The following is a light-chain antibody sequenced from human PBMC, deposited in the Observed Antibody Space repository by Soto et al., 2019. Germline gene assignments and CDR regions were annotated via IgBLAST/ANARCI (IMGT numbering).Light chain of an antibody. CDR1: SSDVGGYNY. CDR3: SSYTSSNTLYV. CDR2: EVT. V-gene: IGLV2-14*01. J-gene: IGLJ1*01. Sequence: QSALTQPASVSGSPGQSITISCTGTSSDVGGYNYVSWYQHHPGNAPKLMIYEVTNRPSGVSNRFSGSKSGNTASLTISGLQAEDEADYYCSSYTSSNTLYVFGTGTKVTVL.